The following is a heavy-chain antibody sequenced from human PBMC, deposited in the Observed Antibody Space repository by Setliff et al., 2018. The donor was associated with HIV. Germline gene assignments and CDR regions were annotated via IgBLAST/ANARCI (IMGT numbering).Heavy chain of an antibody. CDR2: IYYSGST. Sequence: SETLSLTCTVSGGSISSGAYYWSWIRQHPGKGLEWIGYIYYSGSTYYNPSLKSRVPISVDTSKNQFSLKLNSVTAADTAVYYCARVPLSSPSRPGGYFDYWGQGTLVTVSS. D-gene: IGHD3-16*01. J-gene: IGHJ4*02. CDR1: GGSISSGAYY. V-gene: IGHV4-31*03. CDR3: ARVPLSSPSRPGGYFDY.